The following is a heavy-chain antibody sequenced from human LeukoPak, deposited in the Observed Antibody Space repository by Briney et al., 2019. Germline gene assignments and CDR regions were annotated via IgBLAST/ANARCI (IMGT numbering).Heavy chain of an antibody. V-gene: IGHV3-48*03. Sequence: GGSLRLSCAVSGFTFSSYEMNWVRQAPGKGLEWVSYISSRGFNIYYADSVKGRFTISRDNAKNSLYLQMNSLRAEDTAVYYCAGQSRLGYCSGGSCYSQPFDPWGQGTLVTVSS. CDR3: AGQSRLGYCSGGSCYSQPFDP. CDR2: ISSRGFNI. CDR1: GFTFSSYE. D-gene: IGHD2-15*01. J-gene: IGHJ5*02.